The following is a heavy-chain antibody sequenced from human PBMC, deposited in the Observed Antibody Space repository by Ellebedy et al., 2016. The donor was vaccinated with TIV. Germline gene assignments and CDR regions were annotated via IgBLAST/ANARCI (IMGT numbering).Heavy chain of an antibody. CDR1: GFSFSRFP. Sequence: GESLKISCAASGFSFSRFPMHWVRQAPGKGLEWVALISSDGNNIYYADSVKGRLTIARDNSKNTVYRQMNSLRAEDTAMYYCVRDVGNTYALDAFDIWGQGTMVTVSS. CDR2: ISSDGNNI. J-gene: IGHJ3*02. D-gene: IGHD5-18*01. CDR3: VRDVGNTYALDAFDI. V-gene: IGHV3-30*14.